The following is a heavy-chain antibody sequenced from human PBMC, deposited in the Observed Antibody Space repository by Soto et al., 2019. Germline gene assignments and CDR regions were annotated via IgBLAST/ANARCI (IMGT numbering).Heavy chain of an antibody. D-gene: IGHD3-3*01. V-gene: IGHV1-3*01. J-gene: IGHJ6*02. CDR3: ARAGRGGGGYYDFWSGYYTGIYYYYGMDV. CDR2: INAGNGNT. CDR1: GYTFTSYA. Sequence: ASVKVSCKASGYTFTSYAMHWVRQAPGQRLEWMGWINAGNGNTKYSQKFQGRVTITRDTSASTAYMELSSLRSEDTAVYYWARAGRGGGGYYDFWSGYYTGIYYYYGMDVWGQGTTVTVSS.